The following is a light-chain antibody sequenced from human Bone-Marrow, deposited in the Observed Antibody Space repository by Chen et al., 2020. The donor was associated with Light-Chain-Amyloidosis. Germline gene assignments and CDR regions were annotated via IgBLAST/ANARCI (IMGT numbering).Light chain of an antibody. Sequence: QSVLTQPPSTSGTPGQRVTISCSGSGSNIGSNYVYWYQQLPGTAPKLLIYRDNQRPSGVPARFAGSKAGTSASLAINGLRSEDEAEYYCATWDDRLIALVFDGGTK. V-gene: IGLV1-47*01. CDR2: RDN. CDR1: GSNIGSNY. J-gene: IGLJ3*02. CDR3: ATWDDRLIALV.